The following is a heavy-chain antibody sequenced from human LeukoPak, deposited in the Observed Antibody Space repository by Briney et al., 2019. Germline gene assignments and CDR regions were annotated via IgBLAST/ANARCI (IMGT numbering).Heavy chain of an antibody. Sequence: SETLSLTCAVYGGSFSGYYWSWIRQPPGKGREWIGEINQRGSTNYNPSLKSRVTISVDTSMNQFSLKLSSVTAADTAVYYCARGRVENVLRYFDWLYYYMDVWGKGTTVTVSS. D-gene: IGHD3-9*01. J-gene: IGHJ6*03. V-gene: IGHV4-34*01. CDR3: ARGRVENVLRYFDWLYYYMDV. CDR2: INQRGST. CDR1: GGSFSGYY.